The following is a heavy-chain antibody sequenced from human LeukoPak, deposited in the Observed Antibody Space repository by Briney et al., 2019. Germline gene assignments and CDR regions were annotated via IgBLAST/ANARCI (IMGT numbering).Heavy chain of an antibody. J-gene: IGHJ3*02. CDR2: IIPIFGTA. CDR3: ARDLGFCSRTSCFGYDI. V-gene: IGHV1-69*13. Sequence: SVKVSCKASGGTFSSYAISWVRQAPGQGLEWMGGIIPIFGTANYAQKFQGRVTITADESTSTAYMEVSRLRSDDTAVYYCARDLGFCSRTSCFGYDIWGQGTMVTVSS. CDR1: GGTFSSYA. D-gene: IGHD2-2*01.